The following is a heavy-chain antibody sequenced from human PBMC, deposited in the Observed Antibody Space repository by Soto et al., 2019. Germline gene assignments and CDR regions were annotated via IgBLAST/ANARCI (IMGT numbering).Heavy chain of an antibody. D-gene: IGHD3-10*01. CDR1: GGSISNSSYY. J-gene: IGHJ4*02. Sequence: PSETLSLTCTVSGGSISNSSYYWGWIRQPPGMGLEWIGHIYYSGSTYYYSPSLKSRITISVDTSKNQFSLDLTSVTAADTALYYCARRGRSASGSYLLDYWGQGTLVTVSS. CDR2: IYYSGST. V-gene: IGHV4-39*01. CDR3: ARRGRSASGSYLLDY.